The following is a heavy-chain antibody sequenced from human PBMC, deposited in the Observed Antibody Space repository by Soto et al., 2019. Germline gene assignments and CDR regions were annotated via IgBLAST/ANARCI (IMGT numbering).Heavy chain of an antibody. V-gene: IGHV3-30*18. CDR3: AKDGEAGGRFDP. D-gene: IGHD7-27*01. Sequence: AGGSLRLSCAASGFTFSSYGMHWVRQAPGKGLEWVAVISYDGSNKYYADSVKGRFTISRDNSKNTLYLQMNSLRAEDTAVYYCAKDGEAGGRFDPWGQGTLVTSPQ. CDR2: ISYDGSNK. CDR1: GFTFSSYG. J-gene: IGHJ5*02.